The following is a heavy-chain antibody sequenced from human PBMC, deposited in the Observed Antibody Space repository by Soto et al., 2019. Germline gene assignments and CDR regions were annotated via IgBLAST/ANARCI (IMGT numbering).Heavy chain of an antibody. CDR1: GASVSSGSCY. V-gene: IGHV4-61*01. J-gene: IGHJ5*02. CDR3: ARALSTNEGWFDP. CDR2: IYYTGTS. D-gene: IGHD2-8*01. Sequence: PSETLSLTCKVSGASVSSGSCYWSWIRQPPGKGLEWIGCIYYTGTSDYNPSLKSRVTISIDTSKNQISLNLNSVTAADTAVYYCARALSTNEGWFDPWGQGRLVTVS.